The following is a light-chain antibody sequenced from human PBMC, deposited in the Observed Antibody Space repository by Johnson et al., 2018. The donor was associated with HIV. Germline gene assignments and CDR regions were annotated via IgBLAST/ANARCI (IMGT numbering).Light chain of an antibody. CDR2: DNN. CDR1: SSNIGNNY. J-gene: IGLJ1*01. Sequence: HSVLTQPPSVSAAPGQKVTISCSGSSSNIGNNYVSWYQQLPRTAPKLLIYDNNERPSGIPDRFSASKSGTSATLGITGLQTGDEGDYYCGTWHTSLSGGGVFGTGTKVTVL. CDR3: GTWHTSLSGGGV. V-gene: IGLV1-51*01.